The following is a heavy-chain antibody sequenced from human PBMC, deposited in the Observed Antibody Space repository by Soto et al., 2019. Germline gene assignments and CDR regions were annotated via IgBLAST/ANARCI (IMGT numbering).Heavy chain of an antibody. Sequence: EVQLVESGGGLVQPGRSLRLSCAASGFSFGDYAMQWVRQVPGKGLEWVSSISWTGESIGYADSVKGRFTISRDNGKKSVYLQMNSLRGEDTALYYCAKDVGRSGWYDGVDSWGQGTLVTVS. V-gene: IGHV3-9*01. J-gene: IGHJ4*02. CDR1: GFSFGDYA. CDR3: AKDVGRSGWYDGVDS. CDR2: ISWTGESI. D-gene: IGHD6-19*01.